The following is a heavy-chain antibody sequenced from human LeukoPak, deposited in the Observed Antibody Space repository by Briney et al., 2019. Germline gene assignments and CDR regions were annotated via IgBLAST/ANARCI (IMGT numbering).Heavy chain of an antibody. Sequence: GGSLRLSCAASGFTFSSNYMSWVRQAPGKGLEWVSVMYRGGSTDYTDSVKGRFTISRHNYKHPLFLQMNSLTAEDTAVYYCAREAPYSSSWYYFDYWGQGTLVTVSS. CDR1: GFTFSSNY. J-gene: IGHJ4*02. V-gene: IGHV3-66*01. CDR2: MYRGGST. CDR3: AREAPYSSSWYYFDY. D-gene: IGHD6-13*01.